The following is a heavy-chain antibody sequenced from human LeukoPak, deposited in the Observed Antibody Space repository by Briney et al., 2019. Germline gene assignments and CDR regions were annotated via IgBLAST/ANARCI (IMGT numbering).Heavy chain of an antibody. CDR1: GFTFSSHW. Sequence: GGSLRLSCAASGFTFSSHWMHWVRQAPGKGLVWVSRIDSHGTSTIDADSVKGRFTVSRDNAKNTLYLQMNSLRAEDTAVYYCARVPSYSSSWYYFDYWGQGTLVTVSS. V-gene: IGHV3-74*01. D-gene: IGHD6-13*01. CDR2: IDSHGTST. CDR3: ARVPSYSSSWYYFDY. J-gene: IGHJ4*02.